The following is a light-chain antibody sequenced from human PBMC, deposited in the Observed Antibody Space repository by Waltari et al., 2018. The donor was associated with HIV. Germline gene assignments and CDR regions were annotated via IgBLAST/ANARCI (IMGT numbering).Light chain of an antibody. CDR2: RNN. V-gene: IGLV1-47*01. J-gene: IGLJ2*01. CDR1: SSNVGSNY. CDR3: ATWTDSLSGVV. Sequence: QSVLTQSPSASGTPGQRVTISCSGSSSNVGSNYVYWYQQLPGTAPKLLLYRNNQRPSGVPDRFSGAKPGTSASLAISGLRSEDEAHYYCATWTDSLSGVVFGGGTKLRVL.